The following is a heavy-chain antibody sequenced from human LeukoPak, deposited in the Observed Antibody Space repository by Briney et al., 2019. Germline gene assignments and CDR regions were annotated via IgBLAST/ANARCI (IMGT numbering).Heavy chain of an antibody. D-gene: IGHD3-22*01. CDR2: VGHEDGTT. J-gene: IGHJ4*02. Sequence: ASARVSCKVSGATLSKISIDWVRQAHGKGLEWMGSVGHEDGTTIHAQKFQGRFNMTVDTATDTAYMEMSSLMSEDTAIYYCATGAIVFDYWGQGTLVTVSS. V-gene: IGHV1-24*01. CDR1: GATLSKIS. CDR3: ATGAIVFDY.